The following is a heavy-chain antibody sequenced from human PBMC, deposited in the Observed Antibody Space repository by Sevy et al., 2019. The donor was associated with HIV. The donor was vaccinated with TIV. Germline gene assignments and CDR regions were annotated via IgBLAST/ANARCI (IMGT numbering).Heavy chain of an antibody. CDR1: GFTFSSYA. V-gene: IGHV3-30-3*01. Sequence: GGSLRLSCAASGFTFSSYAMHWVRQAPGKGLEWVAVISYDGSNKYYADSVKGRFTISRDNSKNTLYLQMNSLGAEDTAVYYCARDYYDSSGYAFDIWGQGTMVTVSS. CDR2: ISYDGSNK. D-gene: IGHD3-22*01. J-gene: IGHJ3*02. CDR3: ARDYYDSSGYAFDI.